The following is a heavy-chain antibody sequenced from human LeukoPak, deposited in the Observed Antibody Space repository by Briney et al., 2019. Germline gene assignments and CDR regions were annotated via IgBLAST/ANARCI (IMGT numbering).Heavy chain of an antibody. D-gene: IGHD3-3*01. CDR3: ARLTYYDFWSGYNYAFDI. Sequence: ASVKVSCKASGYTFTGYYIHWVRQAPGQGLEWMGWINPNYGGTSYAQKSQGRVTMTRDTSISTAYMELSRLRSDDTAVYYCARLTYYDFWSGYNYAFDIWGQGTMVTVSS. V-gene: IGHV1-2*02. J-gene: IGHJ3*02. CDR1: GYTFTGYY. CDR2: INPNYGGT.